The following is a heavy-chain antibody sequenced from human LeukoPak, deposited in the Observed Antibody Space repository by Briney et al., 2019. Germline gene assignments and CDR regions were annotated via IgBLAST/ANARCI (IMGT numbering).Heavy chain of an antibody. Sequence: SETLSLTCTVSGGSISSYYWSWIRQPPGKGLEWIGYIYYSGSTNYNPSLKGRVTISVDTSKNQFSLKLSSVTAADTAVYYCARYTLSTSIAVAGNYFDYWGQGTLVTVSS. D-gene: IGHD6-19*01. CDR3: ARYTLSTSIAVAGNYFDY. CDR2: IYYSGST. J-gene: IGHJ4*02. CDR1: GGSISSYY. V-gene: IGHV4-59*08.